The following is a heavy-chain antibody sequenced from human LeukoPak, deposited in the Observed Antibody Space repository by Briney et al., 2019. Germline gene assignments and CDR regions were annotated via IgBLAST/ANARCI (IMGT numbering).Heavy chain of an antibody. J-gene: IGHJ6*03. D-gene: IGHD6-6*01. CDR1: GGSFSSYY. Sequence: ETLSLTCTVSGGSFSSYYGRWIRQPPGKGLEWIGYIYYSGSTNYNPSLKSRVTISLDTSKNQFSLKLSSVTAADTAVYYCARVVQLTPPPSYYYYYYMDVWGKGTTVTVSS. V-gene: IGHV4-59*01. CDR2: IYYSGST. CDR3: ARVVQLTPPPSYYYYYYMDV.